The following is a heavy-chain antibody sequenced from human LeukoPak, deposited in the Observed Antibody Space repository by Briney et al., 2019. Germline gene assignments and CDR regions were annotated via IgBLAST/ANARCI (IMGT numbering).Heavy chain of an antibody. D-gene: IGHD3-22*01. CDR2: INPNSGGT. V-gene: IGHV1-2*02. Sequence: VASVKVSCKASGYTFTGYYMHWVRQAPGQGLEWMGWINPNSGGTNYAQKFQGRVTMTRDTSISTAYMELSRLRSDDTAVYYCARDPNDSSGRPYYYYYMDVWGKGTTVTVSS. CDR3: ARDPNDSSGRPYYYYYMDV. CDR1: GYTFTGYY. J-gene: IGHJ6*03.